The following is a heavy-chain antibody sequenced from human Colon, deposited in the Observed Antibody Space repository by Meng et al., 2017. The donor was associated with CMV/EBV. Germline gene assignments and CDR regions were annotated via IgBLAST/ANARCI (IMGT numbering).Heavy chain of an antibody. CDR3: ARGNSWFVY. CDR2: MDPGSGNS. V-gene: IGHV1-8*01. D-gene: IGHD3-10*01. J-gene: IGHJ4*02. CDR1: VYSFASYD. Sequence: YVPCNASVYSFASYDLNWVRLTDGQGLEWVAWMDPGSGNSTHAQRLQGRITLTRDTSTTTAYMELTNLRSEDTAVYFCARGNSWFVYWGQGTLVTVSS.